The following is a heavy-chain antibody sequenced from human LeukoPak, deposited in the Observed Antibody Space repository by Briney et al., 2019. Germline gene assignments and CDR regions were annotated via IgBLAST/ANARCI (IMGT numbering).Heavy chain of an antibody. V-gene: IGHV3-21*01. CDR3: VRDSSYYGDHPPR. CDR1: GFSFSSYS. J-gene: IGHJ4*02. CDR2: ISGSSSYI. D-gene: IGHD4-17*01. Sequence: PGGSLRLSCEASGFSFSSYSMNWVRQAPGKGLEWVSSISGSSSYIFYADSVKGRFTISRDNAKNSLYLQMNSLRAEDTAVYYCVRDSSYYGDHPPRWGQGTLVTVSS.